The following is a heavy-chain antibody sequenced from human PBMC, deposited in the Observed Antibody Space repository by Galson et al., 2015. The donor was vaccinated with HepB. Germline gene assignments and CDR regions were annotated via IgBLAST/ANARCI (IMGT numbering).Heavy chain of an antibody. J-gene: IGHJ4*02. D-gene: IGHD2-2*01. CDR2: ISSSSSYT. Sequence: SLRLSCAASGFTFSDYYMSWIRQAPGKGLEWVSYISSSSSYTNYADSVKGRFTISRDNAKNSLYLQMNSLRAEDTAVYYCARGSCSSTSCTPCDYWGQGTLVTVSS. V-gene: IGHV3-11*06. CDR1: GFTFSDYY. CDR3: ARGSCSSTSCTPCDY.